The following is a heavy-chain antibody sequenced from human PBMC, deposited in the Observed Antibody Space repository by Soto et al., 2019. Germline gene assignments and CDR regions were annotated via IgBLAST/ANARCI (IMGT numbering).Heavy chain of an antibody. J-gene: IGHJ4*02. D-gene: IGHD1-26*01. CDR2: ISAYNGNT. Sequence: ASVKVSCKASGYTFTSYGISWVRQAPGQGLEWMGWISAYNGNTNYAQKLQGRVTMTTDTSASTACMELSSLRSEDTAVYYCARGLGLYYFDYWGQGTLVTVSS. CDR1: GYTFTSYG. CDR3: ARGLGLYYFDY. V-gene: IGHV1-18*01.